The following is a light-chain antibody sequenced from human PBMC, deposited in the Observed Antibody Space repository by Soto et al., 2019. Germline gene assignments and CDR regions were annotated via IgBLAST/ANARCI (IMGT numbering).Light chain of an antibody. Sequence: QSALTQPPSASGSPGQSVTISCTGTSSDVGGYNYVSWYQQHPGKAPKLMIYEVSKRPSGVPDRFSGSKSGNTASLTASGLRGKNGADYFCSLDPCISYLEFGGGAKVT. CDR2: EVS. J-gene: IGLJ2*01. CDR3: SLDPCISYLE. CDR1: SSDVGGYNY. V-gene: IGLV2-8*01.